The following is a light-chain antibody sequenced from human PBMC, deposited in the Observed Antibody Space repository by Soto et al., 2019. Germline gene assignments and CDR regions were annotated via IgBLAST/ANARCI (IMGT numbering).Light chain of an antibody. Sequence: QSALTQPPSASGSPGQSVTISCTGTRSDVGDYNYVSWYQQHPGKAPELPIYEVTKRPSGVPDRFSGSKSANTASLTVSGLQAEDEGDYYCSSYSGSDNFEVFGGGTKLTV. CDR1: RSDVGDYNY. CDR2: EVT. V-gene: IGLV2-8*01. J-gene: IGLJ2*01. CDR3: SSYSGSDNFEV.